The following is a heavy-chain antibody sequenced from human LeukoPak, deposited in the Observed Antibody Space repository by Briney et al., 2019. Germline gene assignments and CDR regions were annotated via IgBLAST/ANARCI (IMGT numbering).Heavy chain of an antibody. Sequence: SDTLSLTCSVYGVSFSCYYWSWIRQPPGKGLEWIGEINHSGSTNYNPSPKSRVTISVDTSKNQFSLKLSSVTAVDTAVYYCARGRRPILRYFDWLSRGWFDPWGQGTLVTVSS. CDR2: INHSGST. V-gene: IGHV4-34*01. D-gene: IGHD3-9*01. CDR1: GVSFSCYY. CDR3: ARGRRPILRYFDWLSRGWFDP. J-gene: IGHJ5*02.